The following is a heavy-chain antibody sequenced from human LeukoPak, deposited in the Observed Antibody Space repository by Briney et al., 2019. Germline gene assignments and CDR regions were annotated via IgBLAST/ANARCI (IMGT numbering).Heavy chain of an antibody. V-gene: IGHV5-51*01. D-gene: IGHD2-21*02. CDR1: GYSFAWYW. J-gene: IGHJ4*02. CDR2: IYPRDSDT. Sequence: GESLRISCKGSGYSFAWYWIGWVRQMPGKGLGWMGVIYPRDSDTRHSPSFQGQVTMSVDKSVNTAYLQWRSLEASDSAMYYCARQDGDGFYYFDYWGQGTLVTVSS. CDR3: ARQDGDGFYYFDY.